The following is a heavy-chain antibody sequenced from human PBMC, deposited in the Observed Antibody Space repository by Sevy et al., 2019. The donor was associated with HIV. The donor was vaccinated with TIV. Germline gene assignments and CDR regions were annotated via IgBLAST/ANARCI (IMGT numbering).Heavy chain of an antibody. V-gene: IGHV3-73*01. CDR2: IRGKANNYAT. Sequence: GGSLRLSCAGSGFTFSDAAIHWVRQASGKGLEWLGRIRGKANNYATAYAASVKDRFIMCKNDLKDTAYLQMNSLGTEDAAMYYCCSYYDNRAFDSWGQGNQVTVSS. CDR1: GFTFSDAA. CDR3: CSYYDNRAFDS. D-gene: IGHD3-22*01. J-gene: IGHJ4*02.